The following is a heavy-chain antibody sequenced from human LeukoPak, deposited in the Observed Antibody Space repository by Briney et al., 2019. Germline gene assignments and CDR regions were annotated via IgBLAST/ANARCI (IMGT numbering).Heavy chain of an antibody. CDR1: GFTFGSYA. CDR3: AKDRSCTNNICHGDFDY. J-gene: IGHJ4*02. V-gene: IGHV3-23*01. CDR2: ISGSGGDT. D-gene: IGHD2-8*01. Sequence: GGSLRLSCAASGFTFGSYAMSWVRQAPGKGLEWVSAISGSGGDTYYADSVKGRFTISRDNSKNTLYLQMNSLRAEDTAVYYCAKDRSCTNNICHGDFDYWGQGTLVTVSS.